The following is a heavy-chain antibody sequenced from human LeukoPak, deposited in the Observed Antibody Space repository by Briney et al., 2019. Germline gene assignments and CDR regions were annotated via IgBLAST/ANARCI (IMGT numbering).Heavy chain of an antibody. V-gene: IGHV3-15*01. J-gene: IGHJ4*02. D-gene: IGHD3-22*01. Sequence: GGSLRLSCAASGFTFSNAWMSWVRQAPGKGLEWVGRIQSKTDGGTTDYAAPVKGRFTISRDDSKNTLYLQMNSLKTEDTAVYYCTTGYYYDSSGYYYWGQGTLVTVSS. CDR3: TTGYYYDSSGYYY. CDR2: IQSKTDGGTT. CDR1: GFTFSNAW.